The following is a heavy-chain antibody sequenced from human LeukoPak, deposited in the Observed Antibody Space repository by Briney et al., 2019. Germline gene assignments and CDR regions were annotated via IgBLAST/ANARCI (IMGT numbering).Heavy chain of an antibody. J-gene: IGHJ5*02. Sequence: SETLSLTCTVSGGSISSYYWSWIGQPPGKGLEWIGYIYYSGSTNYNPSLKSRVTISVDTSKNQFSLKLSSVTAADTAVYYCARFGEYCSGGSCYINWFDPWGQGTLVTVSS. CDR1: GGSISSYY. D-gene: IGHD2-15*01. CDR3: ARFGEYCSGGSCYINWFDP. V-gene: IGHV4-59*08. CDR2: IYYSGST.